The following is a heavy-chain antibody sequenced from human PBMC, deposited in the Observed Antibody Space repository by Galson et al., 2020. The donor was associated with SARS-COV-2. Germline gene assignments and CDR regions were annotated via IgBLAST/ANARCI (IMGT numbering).Heavy chain of an antibody. D-gene: IGHD2-8*02. V-gene: IGHV3-72*01. CDR1: GFTFSGHY. CDR3: VRDLRRSGQYWYGLDV. J-gene: IGHJ6*02. Sequence: GESLKISCAASGFTFSGHYMNWVRQAPGRGLEWVGRIRNRADRYTTEYAASVRGRFTVSRDDSKNSLYLQMNSLKTEDTAVYYCVRDLRRSGQYWYGLDVWGQGTPVTVSS. CDR2: IRNRADRYTT.